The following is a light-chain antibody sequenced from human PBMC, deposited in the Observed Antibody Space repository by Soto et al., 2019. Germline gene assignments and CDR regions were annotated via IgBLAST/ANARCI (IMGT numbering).Light chain of an antibody. J-gene: IGKJ5*01. CDR2: KAS. CDR1: QSVSSW. CDR3: QQYDSYSIT. Sequence: DIRISQSPSTLPASVGDRVTITCRASQSVSSWLAWYQQKPGKAPKLLIYKASSLESGVPSRFSGSGSGTEFTLTSSSLQPDDFATYYCQQYDSYSITFGQGTLLEIK. V-gene: IGKV1-5*03.